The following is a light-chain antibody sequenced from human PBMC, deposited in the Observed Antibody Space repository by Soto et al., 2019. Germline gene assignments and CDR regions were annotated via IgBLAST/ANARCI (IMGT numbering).Light chain of an antibody. J-gene: IGKJ5*01. CDR3: QQLNTYPIT. CDR1: QGISSY. V-gene: IGKV1-9*01. CDR2: AAS. Sequence: DIQLTQSPSFLSASVGDRVTITCRASQGISSYLVWYQQRPGKAPKLLIYAASTLQSGVPSRFSGSGSGIELTLTISSLQPEDFATYYCQQLNTYPITFGLGTRLEIK.